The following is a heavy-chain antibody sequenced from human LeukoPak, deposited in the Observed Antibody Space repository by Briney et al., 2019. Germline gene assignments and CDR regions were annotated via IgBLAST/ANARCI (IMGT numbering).Heavy chain of an antibody. CDR1: GGTFSSYA. CDR3: ARGPDYYDSSGYDYYYMDV. Sequence: SVKVSCKASGGTFSSYAISWVRQAPAQGLEWMGGIIPIFGTANYAQKFQGRVTITADESTSTAYMELTSLRSEDTAVYYCARGPDYYDSSGYDYYYMDVWGKGTTVTVSS. CDR2: IIPIFGTA. D-gene: IGHD3-22*01. V-gene: IGHV1-69*13. J-gene: IGHJ6*03.